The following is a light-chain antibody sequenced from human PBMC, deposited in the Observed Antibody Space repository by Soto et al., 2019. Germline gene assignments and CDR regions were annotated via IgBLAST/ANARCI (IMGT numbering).Light chain of an antibody. CDR2: GAS. Sequence: EIVLTQSPGTLSLSPGARATLSCRASQSVSSSYLAWYQQKPGQAPRLLIYGASSRATGIPDRFSGSGSGTDFTLTSSRLEHEDFAVYYCQQYGSSPPWTFGRGTKVEIK. V-gene: IGKV3-20*01. J-gene: IGKJ1*01. CDR1: QSVSSSY. CDR3: QQYGSSPPWT.